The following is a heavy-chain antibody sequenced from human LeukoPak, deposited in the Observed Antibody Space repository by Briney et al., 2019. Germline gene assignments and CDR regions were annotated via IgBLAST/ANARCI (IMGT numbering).Heavy chain of an antibody. V-gene: IGHV1-2*02. CDR3: ARDADYGDYRFDY. CDR1: GYTFTGYY. D-gene: IGHD4-17*01. CDR2: INPNSGGT. J-gene: IGHJ4*02. Sequence: ASVKVSCKASGYTFTGYYMHWVRQAPGQGLEWIGWINPNSGGTNYAQKFQGRVTMTRDTSISTAYMELSRLRSDDTTVYYCARDADYGDYRFDYWGQGTLVTVSS.